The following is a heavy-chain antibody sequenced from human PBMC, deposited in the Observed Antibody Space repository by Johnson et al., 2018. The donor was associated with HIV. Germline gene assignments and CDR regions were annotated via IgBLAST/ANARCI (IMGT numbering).Heavy chain of an antibody. CDR2: ISSNGGST. Sequence: VQLVESGGGVVRPGGSLRLSCAASGFTVSSNYMSWVRQAPGKGLEYVSGISSNGGSTYYANSVKGRFTISRDNSKNTLYLQMGSLRADDTAVYYCARDWDYAHAFDIWGQGTMVTVSS. J-gene: IGHJ3*02. V-gene: IGHV3-64*01. CDR1: GFTVSSNY. CDR3: ARDWDYAHAFDI. D-gene: IGHD4-17*01.